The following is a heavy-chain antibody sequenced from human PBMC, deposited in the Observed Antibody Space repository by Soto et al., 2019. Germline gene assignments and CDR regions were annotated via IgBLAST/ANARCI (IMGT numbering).Heavy chain of an antibody. Sequence: ASVKVSCKASGYTFTGYYMHWVRQAPGQGLEWMGWINPNNGNTNYAQKLQGRVTMTTDTSTSTAHMELRSLRSDDTAVYYCARQNPEYSSSSGDFDYWGQGTLVTVSS. CDR2: INPNNGNT. CDR1: GYTFTGYY. V-gene: IGHV1-18*04. CDR3: ARQNPEYSSSSGDFDY. D-gene: IGHD6-6*01. J-gene: IGHJ4*02.